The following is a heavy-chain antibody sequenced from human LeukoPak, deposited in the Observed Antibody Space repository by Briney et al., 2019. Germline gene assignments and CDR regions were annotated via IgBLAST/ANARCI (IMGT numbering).Heavy chain of an antibody. CDR2: TYYRSKWYH. V-gene: IGHV6-1*01. J-gene: IGHJ6*02. CDR3: ARTLRLPWYYGMDV. CDR1: GDSVSSNSSA. Sequence: SQTLSLTCAISGDSVSSNSSAWIRIRQSPSGGLAWLGRTYYRSKWYHDYAVSVKSRITINPDTSKNQFSLQLNSVTPEDTAVYYCARTLRLPWYYGMDVWGQGTTVTVSS. D-gene: IGHD6-25*01.